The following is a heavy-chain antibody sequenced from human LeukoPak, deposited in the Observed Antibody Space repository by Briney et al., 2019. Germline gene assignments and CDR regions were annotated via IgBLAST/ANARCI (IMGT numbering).Heavy chain of an antibody. CDR3: ATADKWEPLDY. V-gene: IGHV1-24*01. CDR2: FDPEDGEP. CDR1: GNSLSETS. D-gene: IGHD1-26*01. Sequence: GASVKVSCQVSGNSLSETSIHWVRQAPGQWLEWMGGFDPEDGEPIFAQRFQGRFSMTEDTSADTAYMALSSLRPEDTAVYYCATADKWEPLDYWGQGTLVTVSS. J-gene: IGHJ4*02.